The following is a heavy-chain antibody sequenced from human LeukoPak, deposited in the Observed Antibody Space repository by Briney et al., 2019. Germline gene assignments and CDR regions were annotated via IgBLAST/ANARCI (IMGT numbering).Heavy chain of an antibody. V-gene: IGHV3-23*01. J-gene: IGHJ5*02. D-gene: IGHD2-2*01. Sequence: GGALRLSCAPSGFNLSSYAMSCVRQAPGEGVECVSGFSGSGGSTEYADTVKGRFTISSDNSKNTLHLKMNSLRVEDTAVYYCAKDYFVSVSRRGNWFDPWGQGTLVTVSS. CDR3: AKDYFVSVSRRGNWFDP. CDR1: GFNLSSYA. CDR2: FSGSGGST.